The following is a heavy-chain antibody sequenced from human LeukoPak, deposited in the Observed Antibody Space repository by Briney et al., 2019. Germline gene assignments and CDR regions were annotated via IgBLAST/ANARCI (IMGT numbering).Heavy chain of an antibody. D-gene: IGHD6-6*01. V-gene: IGHV4-34*01. CDR1: GGSFSGYY. Sequence: SETLSLTCAVYGGSFSGYYWSWIRQPPGKGLEWIGEINHSGSTNYNPSLKSRVTISVDTSKNQFSLKLSSVTAADTAVYYCARKGSPGGRQLARGDFDYWGQGTLVTVSS. CDR3: ARKGSPGGRQLARGDFDY. CDR2: INHSGST. J-gene: IGHJ4*02.